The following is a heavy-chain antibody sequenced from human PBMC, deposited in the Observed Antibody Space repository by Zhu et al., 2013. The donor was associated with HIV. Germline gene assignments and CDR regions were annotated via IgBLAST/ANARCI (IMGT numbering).Heavy chain of an antibody. CDR3: ATISGGSLGY. CDR2: MYHSGAT. Sequence: QVQLQESGPGLVKPSETLSLTCSVSGYSISSGYYWAWIRQSPGKGLEWIASMYHSGATYKNPSLESRVTISVDTSRNQVSLNLYSVTAADTAVYYCATISGGSLGYWGQGNPGHRLL. D-gene: IGHD2-15*01. V-gene: IGHV4-38-2*02. CDR1: GYSISSGYY. J-gene: IGHJ4*02.